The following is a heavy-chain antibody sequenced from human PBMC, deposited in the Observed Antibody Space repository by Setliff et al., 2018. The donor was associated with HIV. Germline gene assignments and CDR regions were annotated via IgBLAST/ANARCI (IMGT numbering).Heavy chain of an antibody. J-gene: IGHJ4*02. CDR2: IWYDGSNK. CDR3: AKPIVVDGDYFDY. D-gene: IGHD3-22*01. Sequence: PGGSLRLSCAASGFTFSSYGMHWVRQAPGKGLEWVAVIWYDGSNKYYADSVKGRFTISRDNSKNTLYLQMNSLRAEDTAVYYCAKPIVVDGDYFDYWGQGTLVTVSS. CDR1: GFTFSSYG. V-gene: IGHV3-33*06.